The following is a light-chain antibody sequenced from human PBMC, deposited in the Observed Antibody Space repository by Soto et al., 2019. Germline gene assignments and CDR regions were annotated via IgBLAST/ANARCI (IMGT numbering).Light chain of an antibody. CDR2: GNT. V-gene: IGLV1-44*01. J-gene: IGLJ7*01. Sequence: QSVLTQPPSASGTPGQRVTISCSGSSSNIGSNTVSWYQQVPGTAPKLLIYGNTNRPSGVPDRFSGSQSDTSASLAITGLQAEDEADYYCQTADTSLSVVFGGGTQLTVL. CDR1: SSNIGSNT. CDR3: QTADTSLSVV.